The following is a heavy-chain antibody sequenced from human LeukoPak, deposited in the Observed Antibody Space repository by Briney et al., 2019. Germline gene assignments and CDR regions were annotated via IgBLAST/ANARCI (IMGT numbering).Heavy chain of an antibody. D-gene: IGHD5-12*01. CDR2: IRYDGSNK. V-gene: IGHV3-30*02. Sequence: GGSLRLSCAASGFTFSSYGMHWVRQAPGKGLEWVAFIRYDGSNKYYADSVKGRFTISRDNSKNTLYLQMNSLRAEDTAVYYCAKDRVGYSGYDLDYWGQGTLVTVSS. CDR1: GFTFSSYG. J-gene: IGHJ4*02. CDR3: AKDRVGYSGYDLDY.